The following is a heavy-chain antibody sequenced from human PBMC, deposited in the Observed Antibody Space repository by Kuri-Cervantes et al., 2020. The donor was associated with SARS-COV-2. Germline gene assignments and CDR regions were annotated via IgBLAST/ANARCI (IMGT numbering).Heavy chain of an antibody. CDR2: ISSKAYGGTT. D-gene: IGHD3-3*01. CDR1: GFTFSSDA. CDR3: TRDDFWSGYADY. J-gene: IGHJ4*02. V-gene: IGHV3-49*04. Sequence: GSLRLSCAASGFTFSSDAMSWVRQVPGKGLEWVGFISSKAYGGTTEYAASVKGRFTISRDDSKSIAFLQMNSLKTEDTAVYYCTRDDFWSGYADYWGRGTLVTVSS.